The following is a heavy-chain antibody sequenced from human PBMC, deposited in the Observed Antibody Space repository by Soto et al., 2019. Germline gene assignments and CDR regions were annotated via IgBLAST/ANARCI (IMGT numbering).Heavy chain of an antibody. CDR2: ISGSGGST. V-gene: IGHV3-23*01. D-gene: IGHD6-19*01. CDR3: ARDRAVAGTHDY. CDR1: GFTFSSYA. J-gene: IGHJ4*02. Sequence: GGSLRLSCAASGFTFSSYAMSWVRQAPGKGLEWVSAISGSGGSTYYADSVKGRFTISRDNSKNTLYLQMNSLRAEDTAVYYCARDRAVAGTHDYWGQGTLVTVSS.